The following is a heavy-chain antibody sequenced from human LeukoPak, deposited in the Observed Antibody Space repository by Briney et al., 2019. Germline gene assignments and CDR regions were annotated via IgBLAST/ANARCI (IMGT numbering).Heavy chain of an antibody. CDR2: NYYSGST. CDR3: ARYQTPIAAAGSRYAFDI. V-gene: IGHV4-59*01. D-gene: IGHD6-13*01. Sequence: PSETLSLTCTVSGGSIRSYYWSWIRQPPGKGLEWIGYNYYSGSTNYNPSLKSRVTMSVDTSKNQFSLKLSSVTAADTAVYYCARYQTPIAAAGSRYAFDIWGQGTMVTVSS. J-gene: IGHJ3*02. CDR1: GGSIRSYY.